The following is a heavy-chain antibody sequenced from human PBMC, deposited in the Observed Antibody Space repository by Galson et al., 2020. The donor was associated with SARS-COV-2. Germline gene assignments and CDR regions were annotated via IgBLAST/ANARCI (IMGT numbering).Heavy chain of an antibody. J-gene: IGHJ4*02. D-gene: IGHD3-16*01. Sequence: SETLSLTCTVSGGSVSTGSYYWGWIRQPPGKGLEWIGSIYYYSGGTDYNPSLKSRVTISVDTSKNQFSLKLSSMTAADTAVYYCARRRYAVKTHPFGYGGQGALVTVSS. CDR3: ARRRYAVKTHPFGY. CDR2: IYYYSGGT. V-gene: IGHV4-39*07. CDR1: GGSVSTGSYY.